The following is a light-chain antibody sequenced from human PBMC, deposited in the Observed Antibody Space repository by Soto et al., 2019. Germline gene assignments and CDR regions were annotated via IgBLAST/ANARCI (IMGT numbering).Light chain of an antibody. CDR2: EVS. J-gene: IGLJ1*01. CDR1: SSDIGAYNY. Sequence: QSALTQPASVSGSPGQSITISCTGSSSDIGAYNYVSWFQQYPGKAPKLIISEVSNRPSGVSNRFSGSKSGTAASLTISGLPTEDEADYFCFSFTTDWTHVFGTGTKVTVL. V-gene: IGLV2-14*01. CDR3: FSFTTDWTHV.